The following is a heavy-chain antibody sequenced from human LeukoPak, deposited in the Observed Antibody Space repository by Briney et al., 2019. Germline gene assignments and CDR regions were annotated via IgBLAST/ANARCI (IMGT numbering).Heavy chain of an antibody. CDR2: IGSKVYSYAT. V-gene: IGHV3-73*01. CDR3: TSTVAGYWFDP. J-gene: IGHJ5*02. CDR1: GFTFSGSS. Sequence: GGSLRLSCAASGFTFSGSSMHWVRQASGKGLEWVGRIGSKVYSYATAYAASVEGRFTISRDDSKNTAYLQMNSLKTEDTAVYYCTSTVAGYWFDPWGQGTLVTVSS. D-gene: IGHD6-19*01.